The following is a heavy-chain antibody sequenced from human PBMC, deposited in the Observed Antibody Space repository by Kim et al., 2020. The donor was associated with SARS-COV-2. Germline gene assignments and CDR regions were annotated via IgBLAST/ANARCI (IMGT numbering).Heavy chain of an antibody. CDR3: ARDRNYYYGMDV. CDR2: N. J-gene: IGHJ6*02. Sequence: NDYAESVKSRITINPDTSKNQYSLQLNSVTPEDTAVYYCARDRNYYYGMDVWGQGTTVTVSS. V-gene: IGHV6-1*01.